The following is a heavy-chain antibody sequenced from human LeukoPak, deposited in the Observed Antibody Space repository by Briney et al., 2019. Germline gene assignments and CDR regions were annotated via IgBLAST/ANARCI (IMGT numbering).Heavy chain of an antibody. CDR3: ARAPARIAVAGTFDY. D-gene: IGHD6-19*01. Sequence: SETLSLTCTVSGGSISSSSYYWGWIRQPPGKGLEWIGSIYYSGSTYYNPSLKSRVTISVDTSKNQFSLKLSSVTAADTAVYYCARAPARIAVAGTFDYWGQGTLVTVSS. CDR1: GGSISSSSYY. CDR2: IYYSGST. J-gene: IGHJ4*02. V-gene: IGHV4-39*01.